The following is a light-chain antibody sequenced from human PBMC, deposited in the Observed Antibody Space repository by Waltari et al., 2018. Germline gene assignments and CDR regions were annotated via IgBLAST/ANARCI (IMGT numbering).Light chain of an antibody. Sequence: ELVLTQSPGTLSLSPGERATLSYRVKQSVSSSYLAWYQQKPGQAPRLLIYGASSRATGIPDRFSGSGSGTDFTLTISRLEPEDFAVYYCQQYGSSQWTFGQGTKVEIK. J-gene: IGKJ1*01. CDR2: GAS. CDR3: QQYGSSQWT. V-gene: IGKV3-20*01. CDR1: QSVSSSY.